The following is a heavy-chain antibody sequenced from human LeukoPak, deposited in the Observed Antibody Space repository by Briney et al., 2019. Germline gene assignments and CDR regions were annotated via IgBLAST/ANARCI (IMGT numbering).Heavy chain of an antibody. CDR2: ISYDGSNK. D-gene: IGHD3-10*01. CDR1: GFTFSSYA. V-gene: IGHV3-30*04. Sequence: GGSLRLSCAASGFTFSSYAMHRVRQAPGKGLEWVAVISYDGSNKYYADSVKGRFTISRDNSKNTLYLQMNSLRAEDTAVYYCAKDPHGSGSYLYYFDYWGQGTLVTVSS. CDR3: AKDPHGSGSYLYYFDY. J-gene: IGHJ4*02.